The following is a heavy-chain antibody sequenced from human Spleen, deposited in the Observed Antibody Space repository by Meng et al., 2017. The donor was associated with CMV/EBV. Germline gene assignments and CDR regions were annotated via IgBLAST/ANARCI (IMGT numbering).Heavy chain of an antibody. CDR3: ARQGGYSSPHPFDP. J-gene: IGHJ5*02. CDR2: IYPGDSDT. CDR1: GYSFPSSW. Sequence: KGSGYSFPSSWIGWVRQMPGKGLEWMGIIYPGDSDTRYSPSFQGQVTISADKSISTAYLQWSSLKASDTAMYYCARQGGYSSPHPFDPWGQGTLVTVSS. D-gene: IGHD6-13*01. V-gene: IGHV5-51*01.